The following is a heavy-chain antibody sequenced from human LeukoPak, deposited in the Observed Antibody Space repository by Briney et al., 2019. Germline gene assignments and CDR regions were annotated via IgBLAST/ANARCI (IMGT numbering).Heavy chain of an antibody. V-gene: IGHV1-46*01. J-gene: IGHJ4*02. Sequence: ASVKVSCKASGYTFSLYYLHWVRQAPGQGPEWMGMINPGDGSTTYRQKFKGRVTMTRDMSTRTIYMELSGLKFEDTAVYYCARDAGSSWHNWGQGTLVTVSS. D-gene: IGHD6-13*01. CDR2: INPGDGST. CDR1: GYTFSLYY. CDR3: ARDAGSSWHN.